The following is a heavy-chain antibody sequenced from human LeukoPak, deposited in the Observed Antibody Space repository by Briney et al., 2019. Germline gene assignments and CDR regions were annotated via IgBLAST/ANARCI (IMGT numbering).Heavy chain of an antibody. V-gene: IGHV2-70*11. CDR2: IDWDDDK. CDR1: GFSLSTSGMC. D-gene: IGHD3-9*01. CDR3: ARSYYDILTGYQTPNYYFDY. J-gene: IGHJ4*02. Sequence: SGPALVKPTQTLTLTCTFSGFSLSTSGMCVSWIRQPPGKALEWLARIDWDDDKYYSTSLKTRLTISKDTSKNQVVLTMTNMDPVDTATYYCARSYYDILTGYQTPNYYFDYWGQGTLVTASS.